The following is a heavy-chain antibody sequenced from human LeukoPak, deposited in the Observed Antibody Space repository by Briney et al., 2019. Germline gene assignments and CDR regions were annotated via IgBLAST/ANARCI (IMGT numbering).Heavy chain of an antibody. V-gene: IGHV3-48*04. CDR2: ISSSGSTI. Sequence: GGSLRLSCAASGFTFSSYAMHWVRQAPGKGLEWVSYISSSGSTIYYADSVKGRFTISRDNAKNSLYLQMNSLRAEDTAVYYCARERIAVAGTSYYYYGMDVWGQGTTVTVSS. CDR3: ARERIAVAGTSYYYYGMDV. D-gene: IGHD6-19*01. J-gene: IGHJ6*02. CDR1: GFTFSSYA.